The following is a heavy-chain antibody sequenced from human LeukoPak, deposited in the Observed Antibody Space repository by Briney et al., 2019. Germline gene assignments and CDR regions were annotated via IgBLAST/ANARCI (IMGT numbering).Heavy chain of an antibody. D-gene: IGHD4-17*01. Sequence: SETLSLTCTVSGGSISSYYWSWIRQPPGKGLEWIGYIYYSGSTNYNPSLKSRVTISVDTSKNQFSLKLSSVTAADTAVYYCARGGGYGDYAFDYWGQGTLVTVSS. CDR1: GGSISSYY. J-gene: IGHJ4*02. V-gene: IGHV4-59*12. CDR2: IYYSGST. CDR3: ARGGGYGDYAFDY.